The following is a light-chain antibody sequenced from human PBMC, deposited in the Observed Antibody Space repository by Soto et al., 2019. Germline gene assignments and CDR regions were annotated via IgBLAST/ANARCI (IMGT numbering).Light chain of an antibody. V-gene: IGKV1-33*01. Sequence: DIQMTQSPSSLSAAVGDRVTITCQASQDISIYLNWYKQRPGKAPEVLIYAASNLERRGPSRVRGRGSGTDFTLSISGLRPEDFATDDCQQRDTLLNFGVGAPVEL. J-gene: IGKJ4*01. CDR2: AAS. CDR1: QDISIY. CDR3: QQRDTLLN.